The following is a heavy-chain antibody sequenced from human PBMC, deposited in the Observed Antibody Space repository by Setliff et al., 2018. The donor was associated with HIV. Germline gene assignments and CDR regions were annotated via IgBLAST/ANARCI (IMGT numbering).Heavy chain of an antibody. D-gene: IGHD3-22*01. Sequence: SETLSLTCTVSGGSISRGGRYWGWVRQHPGKGLEWIGYIFYSGNTCFNPSLKSRVTISVDTSKNQFSLKLSSVTAADTAVYYCARGAAYYYDSSGWGDAFDIWGQGTMVTVSS. J-gene: IGHJ3*02. CDR3: ARGAAYYYDSSGWGDAFDI. CDR1: GGSISRGGRY. V-gene: IGHV4-31*03. CDR2: IFYSGNT.